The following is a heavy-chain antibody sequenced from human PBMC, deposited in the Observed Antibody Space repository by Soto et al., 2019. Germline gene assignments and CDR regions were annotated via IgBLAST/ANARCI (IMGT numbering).Heavy chain of an antibody. J-gene: IGHJ6*02. CDR2: IDSDGSTT. Sequence: EVQLVESGGGLVQPGGSLRLSCAASGFTFSVYWMHWVRQAPGKGLVWVSRIDSDGSTTSYADSVKGRFTISRDNAMSRLYLQMNSRRAEGTGVYYCARPGYSNYGPGVDVWGQGTTVTVSS. CDR1: GFTFSVYW. CDR3: ARPGYSNYGPGVDV. D-gene: IGHD4-4*01. V-gene: IGHV3-74*01.